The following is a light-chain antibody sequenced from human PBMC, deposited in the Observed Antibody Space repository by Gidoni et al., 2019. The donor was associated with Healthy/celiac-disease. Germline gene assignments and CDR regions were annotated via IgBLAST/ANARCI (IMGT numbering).Light chain of an antibody. CDR2: DAS. CDR3: QQRSNWPPGGVC. J-gene: IGKJ4*01. V-gene: IGKV3-11*01. CDR1: QSVSSY. Sequence: EIVLTQSPATLSLSPGERATLSCRASQSVSSYLAWYQQKPGQAPRLLIYDASNRATGIPARFSGSGSGTDFTLTISSLEPEDFAVYYCQQRSNWPPGGVCFGGGTKVEIK.